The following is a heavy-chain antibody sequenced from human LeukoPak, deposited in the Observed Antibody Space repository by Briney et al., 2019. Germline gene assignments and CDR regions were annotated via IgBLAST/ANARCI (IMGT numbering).Heavy chain of an antibody. Sequence: GRSLRLSCAASGFTFSSYAMHWVRQAPGKGLEWVAVISYDGSNKYYADSVKGRFTISRDNSKNTLYLQMNSLRAEDTAVYYCARDSGSYSYYYYMDVWGKGTTVTVSS. J-gene: IGHJ6*03. D-gene: IGHD1-26*01. CDR2: ISYDGSNK. CDR3: ARDSGSYSYYYYMDV. V-gene: IGHV3-30-3*01. CDR1: GFTFSSYA.